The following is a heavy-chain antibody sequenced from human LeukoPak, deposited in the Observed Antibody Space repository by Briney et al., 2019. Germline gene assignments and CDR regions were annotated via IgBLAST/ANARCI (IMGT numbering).Heavy chain of an antibody. J-gene: IGHJ4*02. Sequence: GGSLRLSCAASGFTFSSYWMSWVRQAPGKGLEWVANIKQDGSEKHYVDSVKGRFTISRDNAKNSLYLQMNSLRAEDTAVYYCARVLYDFWSGFDYWGQGTLVTVSS. D-gene: IGHD3-3*01. V-gene: IGHV3-7*01. CDR2: IKQDGSEK. CDR3: ARVLYDFWSGFDY. CDR1: GFTFSSYW.